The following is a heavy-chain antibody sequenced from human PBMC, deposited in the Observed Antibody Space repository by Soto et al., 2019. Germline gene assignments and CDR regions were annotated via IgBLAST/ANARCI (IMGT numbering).Heavy chain of an antibody. D-gene: IGHD2-15*01. J-gene: IGHJ4*02. V-gene: IGHV3-73*01. CDR1: GFTFSGSA. CDR3: TRRRGYCSGGSCEYYFDY. CDR2: IRSKTNNYAT. Sequence: EVQLVESGGGLVQPGGSLKLSCAASGFTFSGSAMHWVRQASGKGLEWVGRIRSKTNNYATAYAASVKGRFTISRDDSKNTAFLQMNSLKTEDTALYYCTRRRGYCSGGSCEYYFDYWGQGTLVTVSS.